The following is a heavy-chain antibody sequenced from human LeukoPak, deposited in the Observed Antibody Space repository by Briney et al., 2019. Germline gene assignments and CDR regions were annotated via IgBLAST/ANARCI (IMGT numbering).Heavy chain of an antibody. J-gene: IGHJ4*02. CDR2: ISGSGANT. Sequence: PGGSLRLSCAASGFTFSTYAMSWVRQAPGKGLEWVSTISGSGANTYYADSVRGRFTISRDNSKNTLYLHMNSLRAEDTAVYYCAKERADYTNPYYFDYWGPGTLVTVSS. D-gene: IGHD3-3*01. CDR1: GFTFSTYA. CDR3: AKERADYTNPYYFDY. V-gene: IGHV3-23*01.